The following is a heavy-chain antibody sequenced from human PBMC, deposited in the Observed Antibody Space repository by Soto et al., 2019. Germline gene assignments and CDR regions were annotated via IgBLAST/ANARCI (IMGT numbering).Heavy chain of an antibody. V-gene: IGHV5-10-1*01. Sequence: GESLKISCKGSGYSFTSYWISWVRQMPGKGLEWMGRIDPSDSYTNYSPSFQGHVTISADKSISTAYLQWSSLKASDTAMYYCARHDHTVLVPDAISAFDLWGQGTMVTVSS. J-gene: IGHJ3*01. D-gene: IGHD2-2*02. CDR1: GYSFTSYW. CDR3: ARHDHTVLVPDAISAFDL. CDR2: IDPSDSYT.